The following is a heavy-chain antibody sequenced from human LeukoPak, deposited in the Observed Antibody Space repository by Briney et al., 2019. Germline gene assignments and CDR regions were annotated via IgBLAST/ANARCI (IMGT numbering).Heavy chain of an antibody. D-gene: IGHD1-26*01. CDR1: GYTFTGYY. J-gene: IGHJ5*02. V-gene: IGHV1-2*02. Sequence: ASVKVSCKASGYTFTGYYMHWVRQAPGQGREWMGWINPNSGGTNYAQKFQGRVTMTRDTSISTAYMELSRLRSDDTAVYYCARVVGATPWFDPWGQGTLVTVSS. CDR2: INPNSGGT. CDR3: ARVVGATPWFDP.